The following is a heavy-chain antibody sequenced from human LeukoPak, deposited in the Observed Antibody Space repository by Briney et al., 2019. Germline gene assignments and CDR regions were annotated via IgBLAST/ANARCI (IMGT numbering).Heavy chain of an antibody. CDR2: IWYDGSNK. D-gene: IGHD2-2*01. CDR1: GFTFSSDG. Sequence: QPGRSLRLSCAASGFTFSSDGVHGVRQAPGKGLEWVATIWYDGSNKDYADSVKGRFTISRDNSKNTLNLQMNSLRAEDTAVYYCARDPSGYCTSVSCGDRYYFDYWGQGTLVTVSS. V-gene: IGHV3-33*01. J-gene: IGHJ4*02. CDR3: ARDPSGYCTSVSCGDRYYFDY.